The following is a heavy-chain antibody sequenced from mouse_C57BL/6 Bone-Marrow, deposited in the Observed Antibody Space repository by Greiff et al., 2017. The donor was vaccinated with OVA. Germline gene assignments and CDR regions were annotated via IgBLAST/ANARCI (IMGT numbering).Heavy chain of an antibody. V-gene: IGHV2-2*01. Sequence: QVQLKESGPGLVQPSQSLSITCTVSGFSLTSYGVHWVRQSPGKGLEWLGVIWSGGSADYNAAFISRMSISKDNSKSQVFFKMSSLQADDTAIYYCARKGTVRVSFAYWGQGTLVTVSA. CDR3: ARKGTVRVSFAY. D-gene: IGHD1-1*01. CDR2: IWSGGSA. J-gene: IGHJ3*01. CDR1: GFSLTSYG.